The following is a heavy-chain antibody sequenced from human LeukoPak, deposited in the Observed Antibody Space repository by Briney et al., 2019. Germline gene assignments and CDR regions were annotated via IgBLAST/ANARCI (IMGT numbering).Heavy chain of an antibody. Sequence: PSETLSLTCAVYGGSFSGYYWSWIRQPPGKGLEWIGEINHSGSTNYNPSLKSRVTISVDTSKNQFSLKLSSVTAADTAVYYCAACLSATWAIDYWGQGTLVTVSS. J-gene: IGHJ4*02. V-gene: IGHV4-34*01. CDR3: AACLSATWAIDY. CDR1: GGSFSGYY. D-gene: IGHD1-1*01. CDR2: INHSGST.